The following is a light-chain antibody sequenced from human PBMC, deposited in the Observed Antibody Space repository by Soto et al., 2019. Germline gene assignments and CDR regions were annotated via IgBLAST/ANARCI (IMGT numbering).Light chain of an antibody. Sequence: QSELTQAPSVSAAPGQKVSISCSGSSSNIGNNYVSWYQQLPGTAPKLLIYENNKRPSGIPDRFSGSKSGTSATLGITGLQTGDEADYYCGTWDSSLSSYVFGTGTKVTVL. CDR3: GTWDSSLSSYV. J-gene: IGLJ1*01. V-gene: IGLV1-51*02. CDR2: ENN. CDR1: SSNIGNNY.